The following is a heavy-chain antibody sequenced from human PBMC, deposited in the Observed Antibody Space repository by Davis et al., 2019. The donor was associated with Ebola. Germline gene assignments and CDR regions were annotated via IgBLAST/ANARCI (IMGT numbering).Heavy chain of an antibody. CDR2: IYPGDSET. V-gene: IGHV5-51*01. Sequence: PGGSLRLSCKGSGYSFISYWIVWLRQMPGKGLECMGIIYPGDSETRYSPSFQGQVTTSADKSISTAYLQWSSLKASENAMYYWASSHAPYYYDSSGYYAFDIWGQGTMVTVSS. CDR3: ASSHAPYYYDSSGYYAFDI. D-gene: IGHD3-22*01. CDR1: GYSFISYW. J-gene: IGHJ3*02.